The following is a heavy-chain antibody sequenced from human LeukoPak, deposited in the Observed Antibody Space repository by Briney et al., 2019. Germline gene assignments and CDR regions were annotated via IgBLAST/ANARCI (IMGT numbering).Heavy chain of an antibody. V-gene: IGHV1-69*13. J-gene: IGHJ4*02. CDR3: ARARHKAYCGGDCYSYYFDY. D-gene: IGHD2-21*02. CDR2: IIPILGTA. Sequence: SVKVSCKASGGTFSSYAISWVRQAPGQGLEWMGGIIPILGTANYAQKFQGRVTITADESTSTAYMELSSLRSEDTAVYYCARARHKAYCGGDCYSYYFDYWGQGTLVTVSS. CDR1: GGTFSSYA.